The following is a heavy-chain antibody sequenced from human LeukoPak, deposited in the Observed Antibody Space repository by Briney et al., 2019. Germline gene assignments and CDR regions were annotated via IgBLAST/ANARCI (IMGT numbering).Heavy chain of an antibody. V-gene: IGHV4-34*01. CDR1: GGSFSGYY. CDR3: ARGLGRTKWLIDY. J-gene: IGHJ4*02. Sequence: SEALSLTCAVYGGSFSGYYWSWIRQPPGKGLEWIGEINHSGSTNYNPSLKSRVTISVDTSKNQFSLKLSSVTAADTAVYYCARGLGRTKWLIDYWGQGTLVTVSS. CDR2: INHSGST. D-gene: IGHD5-12*01.